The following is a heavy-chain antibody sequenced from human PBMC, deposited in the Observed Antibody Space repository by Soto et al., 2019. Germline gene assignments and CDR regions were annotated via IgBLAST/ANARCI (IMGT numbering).Heavy chain of an antibody. CDR2: IYYSGST. CDR1: GGSISSYY. D-gene: IGHD3-3*01. J-gene: IGHJ4*02. Sequence: SGTLSLTCTVSGGSISSYYWSWIRQPPGKGLERIGYIYYSGSTNYNPSLKSRVTISVDTSKNQFSLKLSSVTAADTAVYYCARQGVNTIFGVVTYFDYWGQGTLVTVSS. CDR3: ARQGVNTIFGVVTYFDY. V-gene: IGHV4-59*08.